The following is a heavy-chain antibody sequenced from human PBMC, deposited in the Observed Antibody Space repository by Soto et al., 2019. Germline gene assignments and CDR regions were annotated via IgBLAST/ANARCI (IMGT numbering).Heavy chain of an antibody. J-gene: IGHJ5*02. V-gene: IGHV1-2*04. Sequence: QVQLVQSGAEVKKPGASVRVSCTTSGYSLTGYYLHWVRQAPGQGLEWMGRINPKSGDTDYAQKFQGWVATTTDTSINTAYMDLTRLTSNDTAIYYCARGGTIRQTTFGLVIVGRFDPWGQGTLVTVSS. CDR2: INPKSGDT. D-gene: IGHD3-3*01. CDR3: ARGGTIRQTTFGLVIVGRFDP. CDR1: GYSLTGYY.